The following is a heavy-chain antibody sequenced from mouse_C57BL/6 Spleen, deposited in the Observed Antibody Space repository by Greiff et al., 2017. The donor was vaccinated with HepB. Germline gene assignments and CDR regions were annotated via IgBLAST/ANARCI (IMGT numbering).Heavy chain of an antibody. V-gene: IGHV8-12*01. J-gene: IGHJ4*01. Sequence: QVTLKESGPGILQSSQTLSLTCSFSGFSLSTSGMGVSWIRQPSGKGLEWLAHIYWDDDKRYNPSLKSRLTISKDTSRNQVFLKITSVDTADTATYYCARSPLDYGSSDYYAMDYWGQGTSVTVSS. CDR3: ARSPLDYGSSDYYAMDY. D-gene: IGHD1-1*01. CDR1: GFSLSTSGMG. CDR2: IYWDDDK.